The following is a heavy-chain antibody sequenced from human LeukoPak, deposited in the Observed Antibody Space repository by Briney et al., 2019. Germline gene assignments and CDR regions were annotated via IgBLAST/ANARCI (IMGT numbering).Heavy chain of an antibody. D-gene: IGHD3-10*01. V-gene: IGHV3-21*01. J-gene: IGHJ3*02. CDR2: ISRSSAYI. CDR3: ASFPPYMVRTDAFDI. Sequence: PGGSLRLSCAASQFTFSNYAMSWVRQAPGKGLEWVSSISRSSAYIYYADSVKGRFTISRDNAKNSLYLQMNSLRAEDTAVYYCASFPPYMVRTDAFDIWGQGTMVTVSS. CDR1: QFTFSNYA.